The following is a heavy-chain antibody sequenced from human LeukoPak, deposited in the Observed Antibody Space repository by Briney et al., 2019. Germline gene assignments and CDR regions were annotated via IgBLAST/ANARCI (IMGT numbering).Heavy chain of an antibody. D-gene: IGHD3-10*01. V-gene: IGHV4-59*08. CDR3: ARAFGVRGVIAFDY. Sequence: SETLSLTCTVSGGSISSYYWSWIRQPPGKGRVWVGYIYYSGSTNYNPSLKSRVTISVDTSKNQFSLKLSSVTAADTAVHYGARAFGVRGVIAFDYWGQGTLVTVSS. J-gene: IGHJ4*02. CDR2: IYYSGST. CDR1: GGSISSYY.